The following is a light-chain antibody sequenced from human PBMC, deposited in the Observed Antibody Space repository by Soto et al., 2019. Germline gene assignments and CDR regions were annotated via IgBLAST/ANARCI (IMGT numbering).Light chain of an antibody. V-gene: IGKV2D-29*01. CDR3: MQTIQLTWT. J-gene: IGKJ1*01. CDR1: QRLLHSDGQTF. Sequence: IVMTQTPLSLSVTPGQPASISCKSTQRLLHSDGQTFFYWYLQKXGQPPQXXIYEVSNRSSGVQDMFSGSGAGTDFTLKISGVEDEDVGVDYCMQTIQLTWTFGQGTKVDIK. CDR2: EVS.